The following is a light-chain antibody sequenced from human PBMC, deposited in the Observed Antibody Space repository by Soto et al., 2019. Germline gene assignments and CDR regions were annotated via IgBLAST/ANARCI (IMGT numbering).Light chain of an antibody. J-gene: IGKJ4*01. CDR3: QQAYSLPIT. CDR1: QGISSW. V-gene: IGKV1-12*01. CDR2: AAS. Sequence: DIQMTQSPSSVSASVGDRVTITCRASQGISSWLVWYQQKPGKAPKALIYAASSLQSGVPSRFSGRGSGTAFTLTISSRQPEDFATYYCQQAYSLPITFGGGTEVEIK.